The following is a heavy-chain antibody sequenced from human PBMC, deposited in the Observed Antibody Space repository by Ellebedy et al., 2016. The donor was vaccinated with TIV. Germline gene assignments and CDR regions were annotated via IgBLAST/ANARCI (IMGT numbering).Heavy chain of an antibody. CDR3: AKEQSPYYDILTDSFDY. D-gene: IGHD3-9*01. Sequence: GESLKISCAASGFTFSYYWMSWVRQAPGKGLEWVSVVYSGGNTYYADSVKGRFTISRDNSKNTLNLEMNSLRAEDTAVYYCAKEQSPYYDILTDSFDYWGQGALVTVSS. V-gene: IGHV3-66*01. CDR1: GFTFSYYW. J-gene: IGHJ4*02. CDR2: VYSGGNT.